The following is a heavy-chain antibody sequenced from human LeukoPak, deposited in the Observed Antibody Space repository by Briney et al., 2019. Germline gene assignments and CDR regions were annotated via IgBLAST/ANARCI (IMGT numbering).Heavy chain of an antibody. Sequence: ASVKVSCKASGYTFTSYDINWVRQATGQGLEWMGWMNPNSGNTGYAQKSQGRVTMTRNTSISTAYMELSSLRSEDTAVYYCARGYSDSLLFYYGMDVWGQGTTVTVSS. D-gene: IGHD4-17*01. V-gene: IGHV1-8*01. J-gene: IGHJ6*02. CDR3: ARGYSDSLLFYYGMDV. CDR2: MNPNSGNT. CDR1: GYTFTSYD.